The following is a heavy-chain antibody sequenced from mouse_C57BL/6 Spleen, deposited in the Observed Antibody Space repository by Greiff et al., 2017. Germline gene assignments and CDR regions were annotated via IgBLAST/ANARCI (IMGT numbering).Heavy chain of an antibody. CDR1: GYTFTDYY. CDR3: ARKDGNFYAMDY. CDR2: INPNNGGT. Sequence: EVQLHQSGPELVKPGASVKISCKASGYTFTDYYMNWVKQSHGKSLEWIGDINPNNGGTSYNQKFKGKATLTVDKSSSTAYMELRSLTSEDSAVYYCARKDGNFYAMDYWGQGTSGTVSS. V-gene: IGHV1-26*01. J-gene: IGHJ4*01. D-gene: IGHD2-1*01.